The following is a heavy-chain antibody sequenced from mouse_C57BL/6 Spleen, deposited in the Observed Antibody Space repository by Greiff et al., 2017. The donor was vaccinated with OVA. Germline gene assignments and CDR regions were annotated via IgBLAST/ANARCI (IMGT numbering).Heavy chain of an antibody. J-gene: IGHJ4*01. CDR3: ARKAPGSGYAMDY. D-gene: IGHD1-1*02. CDR1: GFTFSSYA. Sequence: EVKLMESGGGLVKPGGSLKLSCAASGFTFSSYAMSWVRQTPEKRLEWVATISDGGSYTYYPANVKGRFTISRDNAKNNLYLQMSHLKSEDTAMYYGARKAPGSGYAMDYWGQGASVTVSS. V-gene: IGHV5-4*03. CDR2: ISDGGSYT.